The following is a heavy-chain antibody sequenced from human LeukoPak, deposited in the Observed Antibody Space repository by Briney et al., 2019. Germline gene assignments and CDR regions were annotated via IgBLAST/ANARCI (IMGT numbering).Heavy chain of an antibody. V-gene: IGHV3-23*01. J-gene: IGHJ1*01. CDR1: GFTFISYA. Sequence: PGGSLRLSCAASGFTFISYAMSWVRHAPGKGLEWASAISGSGGSIYYADSVKGRFTVSRDNSKNTLYLQMNTLRAEDTAVYYCAKDEDARPMYFQVWGQGTLVTVSS. CDR2: ISGSGGSI. D-gene: IGHD3-10*02. CDR3: AKDEDARPMYFQV.